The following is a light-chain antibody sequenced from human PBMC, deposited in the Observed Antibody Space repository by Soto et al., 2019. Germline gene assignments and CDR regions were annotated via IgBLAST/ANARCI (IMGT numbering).Light chain of an antibody. V-gene: IGLV2-8*01. CDR1: SSDVGGYNY. CDR3: NSYAGSNNFWV. Sequence: QSALTQPSSASGSPGQSVTISCTGTSSDVGGYNYVSWFQQHPGKAPKLMIYEVSKRPSGVPDRFSGSKSGNTASLTVSGLQAEDEADYYCNSYAGSNNFWVFGGGTKLTVL. J-gene: IGLJ3*02. CDR2: EVS.